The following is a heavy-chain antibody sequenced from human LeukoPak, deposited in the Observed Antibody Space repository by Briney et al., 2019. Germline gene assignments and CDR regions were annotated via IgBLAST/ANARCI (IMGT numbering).Heavy chain of an antibody. D-gene: IGHD4-4*01. CDR2: IYHSGST. J-gene: IGHJ6*02. CDR3: ASNNYSTRILYGMDV. Sequence: PSETLSLTCAVSGGSISSGGYSWSWIRQPPGKGLEWIGYIYHSGSTYYSPSLKSRVTISVDRSKNQFSLKLSSVTAADTAVYYCASNNYSTRILYGMDVWGQGTTVTVSS. V-gene: IGHV4-30-2*01. CDR1: GGSISSGGYS.